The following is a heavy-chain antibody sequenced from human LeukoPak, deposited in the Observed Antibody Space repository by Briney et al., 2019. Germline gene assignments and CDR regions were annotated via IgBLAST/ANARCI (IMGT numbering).Heavy chain of an antibody. CDR3: ARDYHAFDI. J-gene: IGHJ3*02. D-gene: IGHD3-16*02. V-gene: IGHV3-48*03. CDR1: GFTFSSYE. CDR2: ISSSGSTI. Sequence: GGSLRLSRAASGFTFSSYEMNWVGQAPGKGLEWVSYISSSGSTIYYAHSVKGRFTISRDNAKNSLYLQMNSLRAEDTAVYYCARDYHAFDIWGQGKMVTLSS.